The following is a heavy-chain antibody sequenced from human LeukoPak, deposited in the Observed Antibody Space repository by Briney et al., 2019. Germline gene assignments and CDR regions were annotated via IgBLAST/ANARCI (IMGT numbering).Heavy chain of an antibody. CDR2: IWNDGSET. CDR3: ARDMGRAWYGPPDY. Sequence: GGSLRLSCAASGFIFSNYGMRWVRQAPGKRLEWVAVIWNDGSETFHADSVKGRFRIARDNSKNTLYLQMSSLRAEDTAVYFCARDMGRAWYGPPDYWGQGTLVTVSS. V-gene: IGHV3-33*01. CDR1: GFIFSNYG. D-gene: IGHD6-13*01. J-gene: IGHJ4*02.